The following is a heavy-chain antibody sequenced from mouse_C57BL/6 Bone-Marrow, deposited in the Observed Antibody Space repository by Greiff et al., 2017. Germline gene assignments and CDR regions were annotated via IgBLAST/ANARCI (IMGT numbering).Heavy chain of an antibody. D-gene: IGHD2-2*01. Sequence: DVKLQESGAELVRPGASVKLSCTASGFNIKDDYMHWVQQRPEQGLEWIGWIDPETGDTEYASKFKGQATITADNSSNTAYLQLSSLTSEDTAVYYCTYGYDVRFAYWGQGTLVTVSA. V-gene: IGHV14-4*01. CDR3: TYGYDVRFAY. CDR1: GFNIKDDY. CDR2: IDPETGDT. J-gene: IGHJ3*01.